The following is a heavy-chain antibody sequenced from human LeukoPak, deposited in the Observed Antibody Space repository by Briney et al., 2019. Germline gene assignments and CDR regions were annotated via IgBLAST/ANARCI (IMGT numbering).Heavy chain of an antibody. CDR2: ISYDGSNK. CDR1: GFTFSSYA. CDR3: ASPRAAAGTYYFSMDV. J-gene: IGHJ6*03. Sequence: GGSLRLSCAASGFTFSSYAMSWVRQAPGKGLEWVAVISYDGSNKYYADSVKGRFTISRDNSKNTLYLQMNSLRAEDTAVYYCASPRAAAGTYYFSMDVWGKGTTVTVSS. D-gene: IGHD6-13*01. V-gene: IGHV3-30-3*01.